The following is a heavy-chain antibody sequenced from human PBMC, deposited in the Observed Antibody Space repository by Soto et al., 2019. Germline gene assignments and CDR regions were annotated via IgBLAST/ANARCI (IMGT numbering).Heavy chain of an antibody. D-gene: IGHD5-18*01. J-gene: IGHJ6*02. CDR1: GYSFTSYW. CDR3: ARREGYSYGSFYGMDV. Sequence: GESLKISCKGSGYSFTSYWIGWVRQMPGKGLEWMGIIYLGDSDTRYSPSFQGQVTISADKSISTAYLQWSSLKASDTAMYYCARREGYSYGSFYGMDVWGQGTTVTVSS. CDR2: IYLGDSDT. V-gene: IGHV5-51*01.